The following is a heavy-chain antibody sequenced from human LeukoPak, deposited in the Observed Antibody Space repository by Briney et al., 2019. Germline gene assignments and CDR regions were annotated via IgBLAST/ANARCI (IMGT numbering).Heavy chain of an antibody. V-gene: IGHV4-4*09. J-gene: IGHJ4*02. Sequence: SETLSLTFTVSGGSISSYYWDWIRQPPGKGLEWIGYIHSSGTTHYSPSLESRVTMSVDTSKNQFSLKLTSLTAADTAVYYCARHLRNSYGGTYFDSWGQGTLVTVYS. CDR3: ARHLRNSYGGTYFDS. CDR2: IHSSGTT. D-gene: IGHD3-16*01. CDR1: GGSISSYY.